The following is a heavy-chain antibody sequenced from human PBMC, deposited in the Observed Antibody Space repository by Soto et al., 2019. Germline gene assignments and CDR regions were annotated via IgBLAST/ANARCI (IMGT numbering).Heavy chain of an antibody. V-gene: IGHV1-2*04. CDR3: ATGDSSNLGY. Sequence: ASVKVSCKASGYTFTGYYMHWVRQAPGQGLEWMGWINPNSGGTNYAQKFQGWVTMTRDTSISTAYMELSSLRSEDTAVYYCATGDSSNLGYWGQGTLVTVSS. D-gene: IGHD6-13*01. CDR2: INPNSGGT. CDR1: GYTFTGYY. J-gene: IGHJ4*02.